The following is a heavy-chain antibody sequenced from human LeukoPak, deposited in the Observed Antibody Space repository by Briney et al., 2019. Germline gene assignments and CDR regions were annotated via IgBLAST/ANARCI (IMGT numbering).Heavy chain of an antibody. J-gene: IGHJ5*02. D-gene: IGHD3-3*01. CDR1: GGSISSYY. CDR3: ARGTTTIFGVVIPRKYNWFDP. Sequence: SETLSLTCTVSGGSISSYYWSWIRQPPGKGLEWIGEINHSGSTNYNPSLKSRVTISVDTSKNQFSLKLSSVTAADTAVYYCARGTTTIFGVVIPRKYNWFDPWGQGTLVTVSS. V-gene: IGHV4-34*01. CDR2: INHSGST.